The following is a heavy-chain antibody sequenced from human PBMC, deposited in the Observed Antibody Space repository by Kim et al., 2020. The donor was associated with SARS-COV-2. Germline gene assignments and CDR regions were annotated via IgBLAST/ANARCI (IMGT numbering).Heavy chain of an antibody. CDR3: AKDHPPYSGYDFGYGMDV. V-gene: IGHV3-30*18. Sequence: GGSLRLSCAASGFTFSSYGMHWVRQAPGKGLEWVAVISYDGSNKYYADSVKGRFTISRDNSKNTLYLQMNSLRAEDTAVYYCAKDHPPYSGYDFGYGMDVWGQGTTVTVSS. J-gene: IGHJ6*02. D-gene: IGHD5-12*01. CDR1: GFTFSSYG. CDR2: ISYDGSNK.